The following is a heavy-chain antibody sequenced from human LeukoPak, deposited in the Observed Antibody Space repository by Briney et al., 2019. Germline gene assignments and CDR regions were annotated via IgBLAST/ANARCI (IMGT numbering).Heavy chain of an antibody. CDR2: IRYDGSNK. V-gene: IGHV3-30*02. Sequence: PGGSLRLSCAASGFTFSSYGMHWVRQAPGKGREWVAFIRYDGSNKYYADSVKGRFTISRDNSKNTVYLQMNSLRAEDTAVYYCGKDPTHFRVWDDYDNTRLNYWGQGTLVTVSS. CDR3: GKDPTHFRVWDDYDNTRLNY. CDR1: GFTFSSYG. D-gene: IGHD3-22*01. J-gene: IGHJ4*02.